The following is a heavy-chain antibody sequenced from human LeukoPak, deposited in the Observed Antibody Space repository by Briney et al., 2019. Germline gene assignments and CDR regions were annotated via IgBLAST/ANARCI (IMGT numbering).Heavy chain of an antibody. D-gene: IGHD7-27*01. Sequence: ASVKVSCKASGYTFTSYYMHWVRQAPGQGLEWMGIINPSGGSTSYAQKFQGRVTMTRDMSTSTVYMELSSLRSEDTAVYYCARDAALGIAFDIWGQGTMVTVSS. CDR1: GYTFTSYY. V-gene: IGHV1-46*01. CDR3: ARDAALGIAFDI. J-gene: IGHJ3*02. CDR2: INPSGGST.